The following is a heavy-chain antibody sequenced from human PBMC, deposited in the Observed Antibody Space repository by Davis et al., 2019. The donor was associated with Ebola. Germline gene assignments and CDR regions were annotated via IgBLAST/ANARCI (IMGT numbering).Heavy chain of an antibody. J-gene: IGHJ6*02. D-gene: IGHD3-3*01. V-gene: IGHV3-33*01. CDR3: AREKSQVLRFLEWLSDYYGMDV. CDR1: GFTFSSYG. Sequence: GESLKISCAASGFTFSSYGMHWVRQAPGKGLEWVAVIWYDGSNKYYADSVKGRFTISRDNSKNTLYLQMNSLRAEDTAVYYCAREKSQVLRFLEWLSDYYGMDVWGQGTTVTVSS. CDR2: IWYDGSNK.